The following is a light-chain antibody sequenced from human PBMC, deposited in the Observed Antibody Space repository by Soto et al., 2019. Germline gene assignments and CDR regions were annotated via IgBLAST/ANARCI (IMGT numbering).Light chain of an antibody. CDR2: GAS. V-gene: IGKV3-20*01. Sequence: TQSPGTLSLSSGERATLSCRASQSISSTHLAWYQQKPGQAPRLLIYGASSRATGIPDRFSGSGSGTDFTLTISRLEPEDFAVYYCQQYGSSLLTFGGGTKVDIK. CDR3: QQYGSSLLT. CDR1: QSISSTH. J-gene: IGKJ4*01.